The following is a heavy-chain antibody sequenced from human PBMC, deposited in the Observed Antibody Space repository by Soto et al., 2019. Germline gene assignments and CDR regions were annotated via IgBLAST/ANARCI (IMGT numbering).Heavy chain of an antibody. CDR3: AETSSYGNYYFDY. Sequence: GGSLRLSCTASGLTFSTYAMSWVRQAPGKGLEWVSIISGSGSGTYYADTVKGRFTVSRDNSRNTLYVQMNSLRDEDTAVYYCAETSSYGNYYFDYWGPGTLVTVSS. J-gene: IGHJ4*02. V-gene: IGHV3-23*01. CDR1: GLTFSTYA. D-gene: IGHD4-17*01. CDR2: ISGSGSGT.